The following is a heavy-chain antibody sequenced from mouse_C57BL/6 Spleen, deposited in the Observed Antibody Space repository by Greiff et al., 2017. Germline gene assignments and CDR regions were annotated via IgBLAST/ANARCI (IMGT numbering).Heavy chain of an antibody. Sequence: QVQLQQSGAELVKPGASVKISCKASGYAFSSYWMNWVKQRPGKGLEWIGQIYPGDGDINYNGKFKGKVTLSADKSSSTAYMQLSSLTSEDYAVYYCARSLFISSVFCVWGTGTTVTVSS. CDR3: ARSLFISSVFCV. D-gene: IGHD1-1*01. CDR1: GYAFSSYW. V-gene: IGHV1-80*01. CDR2: IYPGDGDI. J-gene: IGHJ1*03.